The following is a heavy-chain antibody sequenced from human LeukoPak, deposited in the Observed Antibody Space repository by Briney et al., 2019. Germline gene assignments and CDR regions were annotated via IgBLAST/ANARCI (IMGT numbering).Heavy chain of an antibody. V-gene: IGHV4-39*01. Sequence: PSETLSLTCTVSGGSISSSSYYWGWIRQPPGKGLEWIGGIYYSGSTYYNPSLKSRVTISVDTSKNQFSLKLSSVTAADTAVYYCARQIFGLETVVTPNGVYYYYYMDVWGKGTTVTVSS. CDR2: IYYSGST. CDR3: ARQIFGLETVVTPNGVYYYYYMDV. CDR1: GGSISSSSYY. D-gene: IGHD4-23*01. J-gene: IGHJ6*03.